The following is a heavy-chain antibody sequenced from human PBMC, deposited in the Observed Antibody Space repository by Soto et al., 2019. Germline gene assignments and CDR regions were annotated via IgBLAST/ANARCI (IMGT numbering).Heavy chain of an antibody. D-gene: IGHD3-10*01. CDR1: GYTFTSYW. J-gene: IGHJ5*02. V-gene: IGHV5-51*01. CDR2: IYPGDSDT. CDR3: ARHIKSTNWFDP. Sequence: ESLKISCTGSGYTFTSYWIGWVRQMPGKGLEWMGIIYPGDSDTRYSPSFQGQVTISADKSISTAYLQWSSLKASDSAMYYCARHIKSTNWFDPWGQGTLVTVSS.